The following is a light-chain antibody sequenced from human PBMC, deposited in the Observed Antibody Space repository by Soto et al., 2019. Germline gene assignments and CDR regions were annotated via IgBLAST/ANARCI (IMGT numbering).Light chain of an antibody. Sequence: QSVLTQPASVSRPPGQSITISCTGTSSDVGAYNYVSWYQQHPGKAPKLMIYEVSNRPSGVSNRFSGSKSGNTASLTISGLQAEDEADYYCSSYISSSTLVFGTGTKVTVL. V-gene: IGLV2-14*01. CDR1: SSDVGAYNY. CDR2: EVS. J-gene: IGLJ1*01. CDR3: SSYISSSTLV.